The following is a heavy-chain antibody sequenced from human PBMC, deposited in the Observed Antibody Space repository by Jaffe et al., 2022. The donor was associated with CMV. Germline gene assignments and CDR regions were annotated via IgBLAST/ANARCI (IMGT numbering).Heavy chain of an antibody. Sequence: QVQLVESGGGVVQPGRSLRLSCAASGFTFSSYGMHWVRQAPGKGLEWVAVIWYDGSNKYYADSVKGRFTISRDNSKNTLYLQMNSLRAEDTAVYYCARDPGAYYYDSSGWYYFDYWGQGTLVTVSS. CDR2: IWYDGSNK. D-gene: IGHD3-22*01. V-gene: IGHV3-33*01. CDR1: GFTFSSYG. CDR3: ARDPGAYYYDSSGWYYFDY. J-gene: IGHJ4*02.